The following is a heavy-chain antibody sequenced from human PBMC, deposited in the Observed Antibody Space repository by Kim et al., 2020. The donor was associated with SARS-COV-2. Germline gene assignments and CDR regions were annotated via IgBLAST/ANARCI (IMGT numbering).Heavy chain of an antibody. V-gene: IGHV4-34*01. Sequence: SETLSLTCAVYGGSFSGYYWSWIRQPPGKGLEWIGEINHSGSTNYNPSLKSRVTISVDTSKNQFSLKLSSVTAADTAVYYCARKGGRGVRPTFFDYWGQGTLVTVSS. CDR2: INHSGST. J-gene: IGHJ4*02. CDR3: ARKGGRGVRPTFFDY. D-gene: IGHD3-10*01. CDR1: GGSFSGYY.